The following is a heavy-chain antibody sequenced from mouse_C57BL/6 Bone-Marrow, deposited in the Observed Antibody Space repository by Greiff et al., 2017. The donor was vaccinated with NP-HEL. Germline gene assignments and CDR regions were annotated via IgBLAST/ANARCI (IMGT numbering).Heavy chain of an antibody. J-gene: IGHJ1*03. CDR3: ARFGTTVVYWYFDV. Sequence: VQRVESGAELARPGASVKLSCKASGYTFTSYGISWVKQRTGQGLEWIGEIYPRSGNTYYNEKFKGKATLTADKSSSTAYMELRSLTSEDSAVYFCARFGTTVVYWYFDVWGTGTTVTVSS. V-gene: IGHV1-81*01. CDR1: GYTFTSYG. CDR2: IYPRSGNT. D-gene: IGHD1-1*01.